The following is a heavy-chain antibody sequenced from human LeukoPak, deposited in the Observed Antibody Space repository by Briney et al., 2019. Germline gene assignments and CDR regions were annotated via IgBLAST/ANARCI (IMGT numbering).Heavy chain of an antibody. V-gene: IGHV3-48*03. CDR2: ISSSGSTI. CDR3: AGTYYYDKGAFDI. J-gene: IGHJ3*02. CDR1: GFTFSSYE. Sequence: GGSLRLSCAASGFTFSSYEMNWVRQAPGKGLEWVSYISSSGSTIYYADSLKGRFTISRDNAKNSLYLQMNSLRAEDTAVYYCAGTYYYDKGAFDIWGQGTMVTVSS. D-gene: IGHD3-22*01.